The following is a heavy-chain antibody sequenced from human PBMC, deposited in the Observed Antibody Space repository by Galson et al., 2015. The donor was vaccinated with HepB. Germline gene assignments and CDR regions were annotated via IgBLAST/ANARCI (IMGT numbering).Heavy chain of an antibody. CDR1: GFTFSTYA. J-gene: IGHJ3*02. CDR2: MSGGDGGST. V-gene: IGHV3-23*01. D-gene: IGHD3-16*01. Sequence: SLRLSCAASGFTFSTYAMSWVRQAPGKGLQWVSGMSGGDGGSTYYADSVKGRFTISRDNSKNTMYLQMNGLGAEDTALYYCAKDRAVVTGGGAFDIWGQGTMVTVSS. CDR3: AKDRAVVTGGGAFDI.